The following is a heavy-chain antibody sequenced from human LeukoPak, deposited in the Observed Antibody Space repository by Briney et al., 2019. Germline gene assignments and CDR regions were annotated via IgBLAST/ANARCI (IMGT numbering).Heavy chain of an antibody. D-gene: IGHD3-22*01. V-gene: IGHV3-7*01. CDR3: ARDRAIYDSRRGYYYTEDDY. CDR2: INQDGSEK. Sequence: GGSLRLSCAASGFTFSSYWMSWVRQAPGKGLEWVANINQDGSEKYYVDSVKGRFTISRDNAKSSLYLQMNSLRADDTAVYYCARDRAIYDSRRGYYYTEDDYWGQGTLVTVSS. CDR1: GFTFSSYW. J-gene: IGHJ4*02.